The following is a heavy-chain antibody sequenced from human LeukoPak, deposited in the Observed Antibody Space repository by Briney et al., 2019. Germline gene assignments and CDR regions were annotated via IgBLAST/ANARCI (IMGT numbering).Heavy chain of an antibody. Sequence: SETLSLTCTVSGGSISSYYWSWIRQPPGKGLEWIGYIYYSGSTNYNPSLKSRVTISVDTSKNQFSLKLSSVTAADTAVYYCARRRAYGSWFDYWGQGTLVTVSS. CDR1: GGSISSYY. CDR3: ARRRAYGSWFDY. V-gene: IGHV4-59*01. CDR2: IYYSGST. D-gene: IGHD2-21*01. J-gene: IGHJ5*01.